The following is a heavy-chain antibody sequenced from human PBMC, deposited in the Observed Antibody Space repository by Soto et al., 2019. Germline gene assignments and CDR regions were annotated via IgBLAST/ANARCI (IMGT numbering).Heavy chain of an antibody. CDR1: GYTFTTYG. J-gene: IGHJ5*02. Sequence: QVPLVQSGVEVKKPGASVEVACKASGYTFTTYGISWVRQAPGQGLEWMGRVSGNNRHTHYAQKFKHRVTMTTDTSTSTAYLVLRSLKSDATAIYYCARVLVHCSWTGSHCQRNWFDPWGQGTLVSVSS. D-gene: IGHD2-15*01. CDR3: ARVLVHCSWTGSHCQRNWFDP. V-gene: IGHV1-18*01. CDR2: VSGNNRHT.